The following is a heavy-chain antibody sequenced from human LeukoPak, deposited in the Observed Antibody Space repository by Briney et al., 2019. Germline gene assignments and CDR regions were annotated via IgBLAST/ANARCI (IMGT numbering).Heavy chain of an antibody. J-gene: IGHJ1*01. V-gene: IGHV3-43*01. Sequence: GSLRLSCAASGFTFSAYWMHWVRQAPGKGLEWVSLISWDGDSTYYADSVEGRFTISRDISKNSLYLQMNSLRIEDTAFYYCAKDYRSSGFYAYFQHWGQGTLVTVSS. CDR1: GFTFSAYW. CDR3: AKDYRSSGFYAYFQH. CDR2: ISWDGDST. D-gene: IGHD6-19*01.